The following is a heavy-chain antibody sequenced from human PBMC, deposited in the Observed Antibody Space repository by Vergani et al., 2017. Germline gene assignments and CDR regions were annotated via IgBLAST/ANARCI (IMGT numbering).Heavy chain of an antibody. V-gene: IGHV3-7*01. CDR2: IKQDGSEK. CDR1: GFTFSSYW. Sequence: EVQLVESGGGLVQPGGSLRLSCAASGFTFSSYWMSWVRQAPGKGLEWVANIKQDGSEKYYADSVKGRFTISRDNSKNTLYLQMNSLRAEDTAVYYCARDLLPTIFGVVLNNWFDPWGQGTLVTVSS. CDR3: ARDLLPTIFGVVLNNWFDP. J-gene: IGHJ5*02. D-gene: IGHD3-3*01.